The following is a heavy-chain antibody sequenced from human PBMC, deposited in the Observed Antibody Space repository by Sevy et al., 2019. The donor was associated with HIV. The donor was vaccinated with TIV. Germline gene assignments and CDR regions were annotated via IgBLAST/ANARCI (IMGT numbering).Heavy chain of an antibody. V-gene: IGHV3-30*03. D-gene: IGHD4-17*01. J-gene: IGHJ4*02. CDR2: ISYDGSNK. Sequence: GGSLRLSCAASGFTFSSYGMHWVRQAPGKGLEWVAVISYDGSNKYYADSVKGRFTISRDIAKNTLHLQMNSLRAEDTAVYYCARDLEFYDYGAYGPSFMPDYWGQGTLVTVSS. CDR3: ARDLEFYDYGAYGPSFMPDY. CDR1: GFTFSSYG.